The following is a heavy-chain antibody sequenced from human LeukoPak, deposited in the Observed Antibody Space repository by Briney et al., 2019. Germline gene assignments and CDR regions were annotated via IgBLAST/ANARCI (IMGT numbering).Heavy chain of an antibody. CDR1: GYTFTGYY. V-gene: IGHV1-2*02. J-gene: IGHJ4*02. Sequence: GASVKVSCKASGYTFTGYYMHWVRQAPGQGLEWMGWINPNSGGTNYAQKFQGRVTMTRDTSISTAYMELSRLRSDDTAVYYCARDAALDYGGNSRYYFDYWGQGTLVTVSS. CDR2: INPNSGGT. D-gene: IGHD4-23*01. CDR3: ARDAALDYGGNSRYYFDY.